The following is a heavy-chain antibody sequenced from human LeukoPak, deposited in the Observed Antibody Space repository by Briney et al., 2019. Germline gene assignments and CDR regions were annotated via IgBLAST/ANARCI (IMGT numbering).Heavy chain of an antibody. CDR2: ISIYNGNT. J-gene: IGHJ5*02. CDR1: DYTFTNYG. CDR3: ARVFWVAGTLAWFDP. D-gene: IGHD6-19*01. V-gene: IGHV1-18*01. Sequence: ASVKVSCKASDYTFTNYGISWVRQAPGRGLEWMGGISIYNGNTNYAQKLQGRVTMTTDTSTSTAYMELRSLRSDDTAVYYCARVFWVAGTLAWFDPWGQGTLVTVSS.